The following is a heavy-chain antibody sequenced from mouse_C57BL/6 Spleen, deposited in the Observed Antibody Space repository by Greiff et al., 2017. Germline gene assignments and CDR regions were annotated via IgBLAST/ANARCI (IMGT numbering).Heavy chain of an antibody. CDR3: ARGYYGSSFAY. D-gene: IGHD1-1*01. CDR2: IDPSDSET. V-gene: IGHV1-52*01. Sequence: QVQLQQPGAELVRPGSSVKLSCKASGYTFTSYWMHWVKQRPIQGLEWIGNIDPSDSETHYNQKFKDKATLTVDKSSSTAYMQLSSLTSECSAVXYGARGYYGSSFAYWGQGTLVTVSA. J-gene: IGHJ3*01. CDR1: GYTFTSYW.